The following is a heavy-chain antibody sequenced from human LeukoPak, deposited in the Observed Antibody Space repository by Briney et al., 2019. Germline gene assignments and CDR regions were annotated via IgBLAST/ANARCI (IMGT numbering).Heavy chain of an antibody. Sequence: GGSLRLSCAASGFTFDSYAMSWVRQVPGKGLAWVSAISGTGGNTFYAGPVKGRFTISRDNSKNSLYLQMNSLRAEDTAVYYCARNWGWFDSWGQGTLVTVSS. CDR1: GFTFDSYA. V-gene: IGHV3-23*01. D-gene: IGHD7-27*01. CDR2: ISGTGGNT. CDR3: ARNWGWFDS. J-gene: IGHJ5*01.